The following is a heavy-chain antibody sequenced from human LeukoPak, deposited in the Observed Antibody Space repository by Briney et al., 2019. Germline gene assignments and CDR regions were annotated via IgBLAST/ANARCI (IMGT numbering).Heavy chain of an antibody. Sequence: GGSLRLSCAAAGFTFSRYWMSWVRQATGKGLECVAKIKEDGSEAHYVDSVKGRFTISRDNAKKSLYLQMNSLRAEDTALYYCARDGDTVLTRGYYYYMDVWGKGTTVAVSS. J-gene: IGHJ6*03. CDR2: IKEDGSEA. CDR3: ARDGDTVLTRGYYYYMDV. V-gene: IGHV3-7*01. CDR1: GFTFSRYW. D-gene: IGHD4-23*01.